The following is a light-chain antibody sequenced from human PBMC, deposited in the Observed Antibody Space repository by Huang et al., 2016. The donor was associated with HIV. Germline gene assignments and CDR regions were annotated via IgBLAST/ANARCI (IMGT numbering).Light chain of an antibody. CDR3: QQYNSWPLT. J-gene: IGKJ4*01. Sequence: EVVLMQSPVTLSVSPGETATLSCRASQFVSSNIAWYQQKPGQAPRLLMYGSSTRATGIPVRFSGSGSGTELTLTISNLQSEDFAVYYCQQYNSWPLTFGGGTKVEI. CDR1: QFVSSN. CDR2: GSS. V-gene: IGKV3D-15*01.